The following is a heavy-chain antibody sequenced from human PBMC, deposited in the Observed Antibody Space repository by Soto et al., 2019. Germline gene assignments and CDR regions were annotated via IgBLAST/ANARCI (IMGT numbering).Heavy chain of an antibody. J-gene: IGHJ6*02. V-gene: IGHV3-53*01. CDR3: AKDLGPLRLLNYYFYGLDA. CDR1: GFTVSSTY. Sequence: ASGFTVSSTYMSWVRQAPGMGLEWVAVIESGGSTHYADSVKGRFTISRDIPKNMIYLQLHTLRAEDTAVYYCAKDLGPLRLLNYYFYGLDAWGQGTTVTVSS. D-gene: IGHD2-15*01. CDR2: IESGGST.